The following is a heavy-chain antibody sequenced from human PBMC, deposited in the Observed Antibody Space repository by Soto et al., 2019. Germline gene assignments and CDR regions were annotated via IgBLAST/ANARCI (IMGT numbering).Heavy chain of an antibody. CDR3: AKDTLHRYCSGGSCYPDAFDI. CDR1: GFTFSSYA. J-gene: IGHJ3*02. CDR2: ISGSGGST. V-gene: IGHV3-23*01. Sequence: EVQLLESGGGLVQPGGSLRLSCAASGFTFSSYAMSWVRQAPGKGLEWVSAISGSGGSTYYADSVKGRFTISRDNSKNTLYLQMNSLRAEDTAVYYCAKDTLHRYCSGGSCYPDAFDIWGQGTMVTVSS. D-gene: IGHD2-15*01.